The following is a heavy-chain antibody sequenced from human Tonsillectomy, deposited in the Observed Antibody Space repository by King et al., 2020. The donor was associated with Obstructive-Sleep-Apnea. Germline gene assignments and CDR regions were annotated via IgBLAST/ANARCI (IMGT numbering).Heavy chain of an antibody. CDR3: LRAVAGRVDY. V-gene: IGHV3-74*01. Sequence: DVQLVESGGGLVQPGGSLRLSCSASGFTFSGSWMHWVRQGRGKGLCWGSRINSDGSCRGYGDSVKGRFTISSDNAQNMVYLQMNSLRDEDTAVYYCLRAVAGRVDYWGQGTLVTVSS. J-gene: IGHJ4*02. CDR2: INSDGSCR. CDR1: GFTFSGSW. D-gene: IGHD6-19*01.